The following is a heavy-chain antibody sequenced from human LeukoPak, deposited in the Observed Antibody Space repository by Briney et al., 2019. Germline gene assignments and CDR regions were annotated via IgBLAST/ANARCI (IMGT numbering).Heavy chain of an antibody. J-gene: IGHJ3*02. D-gene: IGHD2-8*01. CDR3: ARIMADQNAFDM. V-gene: IGHV4-39*01. CDR1: GDSIRSSSYY. CDR2: TYYSGTT. Sequence: SETLSLTCTASGDSIRSSSYYWAWIRQPPGKGLEWIGTTYYSGTTSYNSSLKSRVTISVDTSKNQVSLKVSSVTAADTAMFYCARIMADQNAFDMWGQGTMVTVSS.